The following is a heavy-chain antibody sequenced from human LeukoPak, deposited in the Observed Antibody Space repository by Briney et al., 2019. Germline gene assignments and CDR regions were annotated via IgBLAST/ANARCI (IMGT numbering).Heavy chain of an antibody. V-gene: IGHV3-30-3*01. CDR1: GFTFSSYA. Sequence: GRSLRLSCAASGFTFSSYAMHWVRQAPGKGLEWVAVISYDGSNKYYADSVKGRFTISRDNSKNTLYLQMNSLRAEDTAVYYCARDLYDYVWGSYENYYGMDVWGQGTTVTVSS. CDR3: ARDLYDYVWGSYENYYGMDV. D-gene: IGHD3-16*01. J-gene: IGHJ6*02. CDR2: ISYDGSNK.